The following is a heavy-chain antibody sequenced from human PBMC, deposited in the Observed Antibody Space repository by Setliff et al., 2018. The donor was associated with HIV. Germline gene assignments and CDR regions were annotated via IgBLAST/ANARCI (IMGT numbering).Heavy chain of an antibody. V-gene: IGHV2-70*04. J-gene: IGHJ6*03. CDR2: IDWDDDK. CDR3: ARSYGSNYYFYMDV. Sequence: SGPTLVNPTQTLTLTCTLSGLSLTSSGVRVSWIRQPPGRALEWLARIDWDDDKFYSTSLKTRLSISKDTSKNQVVLTMTSVDPVDTATYYCARSYGSNYYFYMDVWG. D-gene: IGHD3-10*01. CDR1: GLSLTSSGVR.